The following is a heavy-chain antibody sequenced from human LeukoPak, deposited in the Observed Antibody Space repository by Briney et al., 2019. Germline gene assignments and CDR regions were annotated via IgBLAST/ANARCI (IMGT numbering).Heavy chain of an antibody. V-gene: IGHV3-7*01. CDR2: IKEDGSAK. CDR1: EFSFSDYS. Sequence: QTGGSLRLSCAVSEFSFSDYSMSWVRQAPGKGLEWVAGIKEDGSAKYYADSVKGRFTISRDNARSSLYLQMSSLRADDTAVYYCVRETWKPYDYWGQGTLVTASS. CDR3: VRETWKPYDY. J-gene: IGHJ4*02. D-gene: IGHD1-1*01.